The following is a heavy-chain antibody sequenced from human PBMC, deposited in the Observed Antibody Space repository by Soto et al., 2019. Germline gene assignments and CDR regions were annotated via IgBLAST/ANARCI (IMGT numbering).Heavy chain of an antibody. CDR3: ARDSSTSSFDY. V-gene: IGHV4-30-2*01. Sequence: QLQLQESGSGLVRPSETLSLTCTVSGGSISSAGYSWAWIRQPPGKGLEWIGPIYHSGSTNYSPSLKSRISISVDTSKDQFSLKLSSVTAADTAVYYCARDSSTSSFDYWGQGTLVIVS. CDR1: GGSISSAGYS. CDR2: IYHSGST. J-gene: IGHJ4*02.